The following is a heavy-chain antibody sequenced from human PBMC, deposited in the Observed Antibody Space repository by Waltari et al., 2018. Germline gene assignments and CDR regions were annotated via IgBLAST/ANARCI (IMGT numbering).Heavy chain of an antibody. CDR2: IYTSGST. CDR1: GGSLSSGSYY. D-gene: IGHD6-13*01. J-gene: IGHJ4*02. V-gene: IGHV4-61*02. CDR3: ARDKEGGSSWFDY. Sequence: QVQLQESGPGLVKPSQTLSLTCTVSGGSLSSGSYYWSWIRQPAGKGLEWIGRIYTSGSTNYNPSLKSRVTISVDTSKNQFSLKLSSVTAADTAVYYCARDKEGGSSWFDYWGQGTLVTVSS.